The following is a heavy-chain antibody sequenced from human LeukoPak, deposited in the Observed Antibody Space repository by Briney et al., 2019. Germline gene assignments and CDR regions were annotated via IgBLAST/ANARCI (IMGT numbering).Heavy chain of an antibody. CDR2: IYPGDSDT. CDR1: GYSFTSYW. CDR3: ARTTVTTLAYFQH. D-gene: IGHD4-17*01. J-gene: IGHJ1*01. Sequence: ESLKISCKGSGYSFTSYWIGWVRQMPGKGLEWMGIIYPGDSDTRYSPSFQGQVTISADKSISTAYLQWSSLKASDTAMYYCARTTVTTLAYFQHWGQGTLVTVSS. V-gene: IGHV5-51*01.